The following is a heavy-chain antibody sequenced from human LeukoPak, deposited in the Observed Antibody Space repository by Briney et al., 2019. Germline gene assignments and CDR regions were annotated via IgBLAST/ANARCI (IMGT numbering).Heavy chain of an antibody. V-gene: IGHV1-8*01. CDR1: GYTFTSYD. J-gene: IGHJ6*03. D-gene: IGHD2-2*01. CDR3: ARSVVPAAMSTAYYYYYMDV. Sequence: GAPVKVSCKASGYTFTSYDINWVRQATGQGLEWMGWMNPNSGNTGYAQKFQGRVTMTRNTSISTAYMELSSLRSEDTAVYYCARSVVPAAMSTAYYYYYMDVWGKGTTVTISS. CDR2: MNPNSGNT.